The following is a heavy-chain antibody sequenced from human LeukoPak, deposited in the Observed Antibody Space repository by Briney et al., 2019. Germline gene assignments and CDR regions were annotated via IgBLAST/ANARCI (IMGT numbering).Heavy chain of an antibody. CDR1: GGSISSYY. CDR2: IYTSGST. J-gene: IGHJ6*02. V-gene: IGHV4-4*07. D-gene: IGHD6-19*01. Sequence: SETLSLTCTVSGGSISSYYWSWIRQPAGKGLEWIGRIYTSGSTNYNPSLKSRVTMSVDTSKNQFSLKLSSVTAADTAVYYCARERIIAVAGTPSRYYYGMDVWGQGTTVTVSS. CDR3: ARERIIAVAGTPSRYYYGMDV.